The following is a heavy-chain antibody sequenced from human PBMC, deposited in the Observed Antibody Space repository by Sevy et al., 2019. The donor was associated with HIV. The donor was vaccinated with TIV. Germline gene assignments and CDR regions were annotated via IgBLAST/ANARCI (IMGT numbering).Heavy chain of an antibody. Sequence: GGYLRLSCAASGFTFGAHGMHWVRQAPGKGLEWVAVISYEGNTKYYGDSVKGRFTISRDNSKNALYLQVNSLRPEDTAVYHCARHAGYSIGWYPGYWGQGTLVTVSS. CDR1: GFTFGAHG. CDR2: ISYEGNTK. V-gene: IGHV3-30*03. CDR3: ARHAGYSIGWYPGY. D-gene: IGHD6-19*01. J-gene: IGHJ4*02.